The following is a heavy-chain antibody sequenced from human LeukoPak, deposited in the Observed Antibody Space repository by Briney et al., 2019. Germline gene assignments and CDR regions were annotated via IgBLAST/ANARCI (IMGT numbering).Heavy chain of an antibody. CDR1: GFTFSSYG. J-gene: IGHJ3*02. CDR2: ISYDGSNK. Sequence: GRSLRLSCAASGFTFSSYGMHWVRQAPGKGLEWVAVISYDGSNKYYADSVKGRFTISRDNSKNTLYLQMNSLRAEDTAVYYCAKDRAGAFDIWGQGTMVTVSS. D-gene: IGHD6-19*01. V-gene: IGHV3-30*18. CDR3: AKDRAGAFDI.